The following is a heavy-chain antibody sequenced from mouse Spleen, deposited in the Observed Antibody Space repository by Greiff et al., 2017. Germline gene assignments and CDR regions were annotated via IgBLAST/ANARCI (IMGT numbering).Heavy chain of an antibody. V-gene: IGHV1-50*01. D-gene: IGHD1-1*02. Sequence: QVQLQQSGAELVKPGASVKLSCKASGYTFTSYWMQWVKQRPGQGLEWIGEIDPSDSYTNYNQKFKGKATLTVDTSSSTAYMQLSSLTSEDSAVYYCARWDYGDYWGQGTTLTVSS. CDR3: ARWDYGDY. J-gene: IGHJ2*01. CDR1: GYTFTSYW. CDR2: IDPSDSYT.